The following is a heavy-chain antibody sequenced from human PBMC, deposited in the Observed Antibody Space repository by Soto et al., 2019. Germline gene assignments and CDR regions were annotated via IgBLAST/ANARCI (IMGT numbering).Heavy chain of an antibody. Sequence: GGSLRLSCAASGFTFSNAWMSWVRQAPGKGLEWVGRIKSKTDGGTTDYAAPVKGRFTISRDDSKNTLYLQMNSLKTEDTAVYYCTTDLGGSYYYYYYGMDVWGQGTTVTVSS. J-gene: IGHJ6*02. V-gene: IGHV3-15*01. CDR3: TTDLGGSYYYYYYGMDV. D-gene: IGHD1-26*01. CDR1: GFTFSNAW. CDR2: IKSKTDGGTT.